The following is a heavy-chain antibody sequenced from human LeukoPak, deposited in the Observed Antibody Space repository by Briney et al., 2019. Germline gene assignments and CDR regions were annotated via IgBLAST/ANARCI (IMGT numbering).Heavy chain of an antibody. D-gene: IGHD3-10*01. J-gene: IGHJ4*02. Sequence: GGSLRLSCAASGFTFSDYYMSWIRQAPGKGLEWVSYISSSGSTIYYADSVKGRFTISRDNAKNSLYLQMNSLRAEDTAVYYCPRDGFITMVRGVMDYWGEGTLVTVSS. CDR1: GFTFSDYY. V-gene: IGHV3-11*04. CDR2: ISSSGSTI. CDR3: PRDGFITMVRGVMDY.